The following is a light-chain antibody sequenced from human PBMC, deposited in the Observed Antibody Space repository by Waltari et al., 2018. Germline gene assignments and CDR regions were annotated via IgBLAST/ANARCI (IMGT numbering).Light chain of an antibody. CDR3: QQYYSTPTWT. J-gene: IGKJ1*01. CDR2: WAS. Sequence: DIVMTQSPDSLAVSLGERATINCKSSQSVLYSSNNKNYLAWYQQKPGQPPKLLIYWASTRESGVPDRFSGSGSGTDFTLTISSLQAEDVAVYYCQQYYSTPTWTFGQGKKVEIK. V-gene: IGKV4-1*01. CDR1: QSVLYSSNNKNY.